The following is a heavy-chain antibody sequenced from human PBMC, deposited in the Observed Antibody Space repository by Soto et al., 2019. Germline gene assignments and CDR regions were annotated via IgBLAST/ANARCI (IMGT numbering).Heavy chain of an antibody. V-gene: IGHV1-3*01. CDR1: GYTFTSYA. D-gene: IGHD2-15*01. Sequence: QVQLVQSGAEVKKPGASVKVSCKASGYTFTSYAMHWVRQAPGQRLEWMGWINAGNGNTKYSQKFQGRVTITRDTAGSTAYMELSSLRSEDTAVYYCARDQDCSGGSCYPGAFDIWGQGTMVTVSS. J-gene: IGHJ3*02. CDR2: INAGNGNT. CDR3: ARDQDCSGGSCYPGAFDI.